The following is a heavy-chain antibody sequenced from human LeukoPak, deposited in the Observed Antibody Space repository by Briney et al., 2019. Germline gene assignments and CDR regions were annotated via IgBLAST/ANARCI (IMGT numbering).Heavy chain of an antibody. CDR2: INPNSGGT. J-gene: IGHJ6*02. CDR1: VYTFTGYY. Sequence: ASVKVSCKASVYTFTGYYMHWVRQAPGQGLEWMGWINPNSGGTNYAQKFQGRVTMTRDTSISTAYMELSRLRSDDTAVYYCARAGYCRSTSCYGYYYYGMDVWGQGTTVTVSS. V-gene: IGHV1-2*02. CDR3: ARAGYCRSTSCYGYYYYGMDV. D-gene: IGHD2-2*01.